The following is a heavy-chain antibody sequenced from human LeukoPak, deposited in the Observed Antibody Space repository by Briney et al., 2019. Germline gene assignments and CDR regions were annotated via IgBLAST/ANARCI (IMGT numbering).Heavy chain of an antibody. CDR3: ARGAKGYWYFDL. CDR1: GYSFTSYW. J-gene: IGHJ2*01. CDR2: VNVDGST. V-gene: IGHV3-74*01. Sequence: GESLKISCKGSGYSFTSYWIGWVRQAPGKGLVWVSRVNVDGSTYYADSVKGRFTVSRDNAESTLYLQVNSLGDEDTAVYYCARGAKGYWYFDLWGRGTLVTVSS.